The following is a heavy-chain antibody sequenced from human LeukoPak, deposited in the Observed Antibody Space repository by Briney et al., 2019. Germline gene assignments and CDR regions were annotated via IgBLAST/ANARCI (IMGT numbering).Heavy chain of an antibody. J-gene: IGHJ4*02. Sequence: SETLSLTCSVSGFSITSGYFWGWIRQSPGKGLEWIGNIYTTGAGSTYYNPSLKSRVTISVDTSKNQFSLRLSSVTAADTAMYYCARLRSPGDFDYWGQGTLVTVSS. CDR3: ARLRSPGDFDY. CDR2: IYTTGAGST. V-gene: IGHV4-38-2*02. D-gene: IGHD1-26*01. CDR1: GFSITSGYF.